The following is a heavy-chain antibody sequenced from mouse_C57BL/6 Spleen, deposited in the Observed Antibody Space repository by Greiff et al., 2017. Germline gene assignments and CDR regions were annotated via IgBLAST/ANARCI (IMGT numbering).Heavy chain of an antibody. Sequence: QVQLKQSGPELVKPGASVKISCKASGYAFSSSWMNWVKQRPGKGLEWIGRIYPGDGDTNYNGKFKGKATLTADKSSSTAYMQLSSLTSEDSAVYFCARGDYDYEYYFDYWGQGTTLTVSS. CDR3: ARGDYDYEYYFDY. CDR1: GYAFSSSW. V-gene: IGHV1-82*01. D-gene: IGHD2-4*01. J-gene: IGHJ2*01. CDR2: IYPGDGDT.